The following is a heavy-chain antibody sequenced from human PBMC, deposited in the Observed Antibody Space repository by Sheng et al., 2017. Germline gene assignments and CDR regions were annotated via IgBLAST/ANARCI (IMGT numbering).Heavy chain of an antibody. CDR2: ISVTGGI. CDR3: AREFYNPVSYWFDP. CDR1: GHSINSYY. D-gene: IGHD1-20*01. V-gene: IGHV4-4*07. J-gene: IGHJ5*02. Sequence: QVQLQESGPGLVKAPRRPLSLICSVSGHSINSYYWNWIRQSAGKGLEWIGRISVTGGINYNPSLQESSHHVTDTSKNQFSLTLNSVTAADTAVYYCAREFYNPVSYWFDPWGQGTPVTVSS.